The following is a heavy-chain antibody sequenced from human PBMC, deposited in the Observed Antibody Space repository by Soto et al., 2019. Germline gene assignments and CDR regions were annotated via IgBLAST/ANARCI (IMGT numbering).Heavy chain of an antibody. CDR3: ARTHWVYGTEY. CDR1: GGSMTGYF. Sequence: QVKLQESGPGLVKPSETLSLTCTVSGGSMTGYFWTWIRQPAGQGLEWIGHVYNSGKTEYNPSLESRITMAVDTSKQPFSLKVKSVTAAETAMYYCARTHWVYGTEYWGQGTLVTVSS. D-gene: IGHD2-8*01. CDR2: VYNSGKT. J-gene: IGHJ4*02. V-gene: IGHV4-4*07.